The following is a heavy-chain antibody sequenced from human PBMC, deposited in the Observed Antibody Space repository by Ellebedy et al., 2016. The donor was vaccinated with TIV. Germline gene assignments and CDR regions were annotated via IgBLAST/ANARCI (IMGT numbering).Heavy chain of an antibody. CDR1: GYGFPHYW. CDR2: IYTADSDV. CDR3: ARRSNWHSFDY. Sequence: GESLKISCKASGYGFPHYWIAWVRQMPGKGLEWMGIIYTADSDVRYSPSFQGQVTISADKSLSTAFLQWSSLKASDTAIYYCARRSNWHSFDYWGQGTLVTVSS. J-gene: IGHJ4*02. D-gene: IGHD6-13*01. V-gene: IGHV5-51*01.